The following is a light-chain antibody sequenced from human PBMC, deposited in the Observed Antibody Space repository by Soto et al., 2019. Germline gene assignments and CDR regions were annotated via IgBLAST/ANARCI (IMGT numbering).Light chain of an antibody. J-gene: IGKJ1*01. CDR2: DVS. Sequence: IVWTQSAASVYFSAGKRATISCRASQNISSYLIWYQQKPGQAPRLLIYDVSNRATGIPARFSGSGSGTDFDLAISSLEPEDFAVPYCQQRSNWARTFGQGTKVDIK. CDR3: QQRSNWART. CDR1: QNISSY. V-gene: IGKV3-11*01.